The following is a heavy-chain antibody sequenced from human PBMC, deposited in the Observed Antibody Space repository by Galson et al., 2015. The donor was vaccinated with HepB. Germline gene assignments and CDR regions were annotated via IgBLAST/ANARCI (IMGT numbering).Heavy chain of an antibody. CDR3: ARDHSIIGIAAAGSSNYFDY. V-gene: IGHV1-69*10. D-gene: IGHD6-13*01. CDR1: GYTFTIYA. Sequence: SVKVSCKASGYTFTIYAMHWVRQAPGQRLEWMGLIIPILGIANYAQKFQGRVTITADKSTSTAYMELSSLRSEDTAVYYCARDHSIIGIAAAGSSNYFDYWGQGTLVTASS. CDR2: IIPILGIA. J-gene: IGHJ4*02.